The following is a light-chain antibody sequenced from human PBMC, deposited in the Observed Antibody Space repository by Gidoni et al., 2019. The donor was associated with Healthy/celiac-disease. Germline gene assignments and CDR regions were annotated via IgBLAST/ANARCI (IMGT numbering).Light chain of an antibody. CDR2: AAS. J-gene: IGKJ1*01. CDR1: QGIRND. V-gene: IGKV1-6*01. Sequence: AIKMTQPPSSLSASVGDRVTITCRASQGIRNDLGWYQQKPGKAPKLLIYAASSLQSGVPSRFSGSGSGTDFTLTISSLQPEDFATYYCLQDYNYPPTFGQGTKVEIK. CDR3: LQDYNYPPT.